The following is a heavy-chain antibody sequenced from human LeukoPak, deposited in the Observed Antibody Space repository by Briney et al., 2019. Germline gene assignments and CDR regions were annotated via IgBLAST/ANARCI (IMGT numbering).Heavy chain of an antibody. CDR2: INHSGST. CDR1: GGSFSGYY. Sequence: SETLSLTCAVYGGSFSGYYWSWIRQPPGKGLEWIGEINHSGSTNYNPSLKSRVTISVDTSKNQFSLKLSSVTAADTAVYYCARAGGFFSPFGYWGQGTLVTVSS. J-gene: IGHJ4*02. D-gene: IGHD3-3*01. CDR3: ARAGGFFSPFGY. V-gene: IGHV4-34*01.